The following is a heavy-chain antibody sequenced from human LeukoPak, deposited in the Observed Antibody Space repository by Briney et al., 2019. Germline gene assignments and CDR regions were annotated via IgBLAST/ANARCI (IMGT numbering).Heavy chain of an antibody. CDR2: ISGSGGST. Sequence: GSLILSCAASGFTFSSYAMSWVRQAPGKGLEWVSAISGSGGSTYYADSVKGRFTISRDNSKNTLYLQMNSLRAEDTAVYYCAKDRRQWPDAFDIWGQGTMVTVSS. D-gene: IGHD6-19*01. CDR3: AKDRRQWPDAFDI. J-gene: IGHJ3*02. CDR1: GFTFSSYA. V-gene: IGHV3-23*01.